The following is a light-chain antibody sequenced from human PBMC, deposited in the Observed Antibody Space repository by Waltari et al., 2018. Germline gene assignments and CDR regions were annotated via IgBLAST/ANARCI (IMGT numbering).Light chain of an antibody. CDR3: QQYYSTPWT. Sequence: DIVMTQSPLSLPVTPGEPASISCRSSQSLLLSNGYNYLDWYLQKPGQSPQLLIYLGSNRASGVPDRFSGSGSGTDFTLKISSLQAEDVAVYYCQQYYSTPWTFGQGTKVEIK. J-gene: IGKJ1*01. CDR2: LGS. CDR1: QSLLLSNGYNY. V-gene: IGKV2-28*01.